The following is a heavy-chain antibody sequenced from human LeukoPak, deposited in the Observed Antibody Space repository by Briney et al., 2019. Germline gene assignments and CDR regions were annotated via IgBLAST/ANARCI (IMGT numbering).Heavy chain of an antibody. Sequence: SETLSLTCTVSGGSISSYYWSWIRQPAGKGLEWIGRIYSRGSTNYNPSLQSRVTMSVDTSKNQISLRLNSVTAADTAVYYCARDPMAGTFRAFDVWGQGTMVTVSS. CDR2: IYSRGST. V-gene: IGHV4-4*07. CDR3: ARDPMAGTFRAFDV. J-gene: IGHJ3*01. CDR1: GGSISSYY. D-gene: IGHD6-19*01.